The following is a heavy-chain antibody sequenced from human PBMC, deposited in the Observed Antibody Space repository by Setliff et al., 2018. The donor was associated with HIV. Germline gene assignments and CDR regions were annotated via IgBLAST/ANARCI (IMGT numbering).Heavy chain of an antibody. J-gene: IGHJ3*02. CDR3: VRHGYYYDFIDI. Sequence: SETLSLTCTVSGGSISGYYWSWIRQSPGKGLEWIGYIYSSGSTNFNPSLKSRVTLSIDTSKNQFSLNLTSMTAADTAVYFCVRHGYYYDFIDIWGQGTVVTGSS. D-gene: IGHD3-22*01. CDR1: GGSISGYY. CDR2: IYSSGST. V-gene: IGHV4-4*09.